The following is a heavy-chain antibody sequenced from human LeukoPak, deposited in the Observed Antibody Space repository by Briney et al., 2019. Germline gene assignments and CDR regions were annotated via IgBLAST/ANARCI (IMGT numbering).Heavy chain of an antibody. Sequence: GGSLRLSCAASGFTISSDALTWVRLGPGRRLEWVSAISGSKTYYAESVKGRFTISRDDSNNMLYLQMTSLRAEDTAVYYCVKRRSRNTGPFDYWGQGTLVNVSP. CDR1: GFTISSDA. CDR3: VKRRSRNTGPFDY. V-gene: IGHV3-23*01. D-gene: IGHD1/OR15-1a*01. J-gene: IGHJ4*02. CDR2: ISGSKT.